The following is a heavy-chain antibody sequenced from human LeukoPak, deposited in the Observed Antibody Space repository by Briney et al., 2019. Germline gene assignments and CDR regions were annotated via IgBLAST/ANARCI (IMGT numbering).Heavy chain of an antibody. J-gene: IGHJ4*02. Sequence: GGSLRLSCAASGFTFSSYAMHWVRQAPGKGLEWVAAISYDGSNKYYADSVKGRFTISRDNSKNTLYLQMNSLRAEDTAVYYCVRVSTYYYARTVIGYFDYWGQSTLVTVCS. CDR3: VRVSTYYYARTVIGYFDY. CDR2: ISYDGSNK. D-gene: IGHD3-10*02. V-gene: IGHV3-30-3*01. CDR1: GFTFSSYA.